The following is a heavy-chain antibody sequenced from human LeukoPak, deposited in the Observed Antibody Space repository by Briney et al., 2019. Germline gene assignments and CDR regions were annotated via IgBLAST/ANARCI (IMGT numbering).Heavy chain of an antibody. CDR2: ISSNGGST. D-gene: IGHD3-10*01. CDR1: GFTLSRYA. J-gene: IGHJ4*02. CDR3: VKDSSSGSYFDY. V-gene: IGHV3-64D*06. Sequence: GGSLRLPCSASGFTLSRYAMHWVRQAPGKGLEYVSAISSNGGSTYYADSVKGRFTISRDNSRNTLHLQMSSLRVEDTAVYYCVKDSSSGSYFDYWGQGTLLTVSS.